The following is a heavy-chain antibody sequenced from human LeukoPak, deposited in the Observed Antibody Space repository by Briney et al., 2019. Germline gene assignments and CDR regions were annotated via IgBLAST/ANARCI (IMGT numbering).Heavy chain of an antibody. D-gene: IGHD6-13*01. Sequence: SGTLSLTCAVSGGSISSSNWWSWVRQPPGKGLEWIGEIYHSGSTNYNPSLKSRVTISVDKSKNQFSLKLSSVTAADTAVYYCAGGDSSSWYRFFDYWGQGILVTVSS. V-gene: IGHV4-4*02. CDR3: AGGDSSSWYRFFDY. CDR2: IYHSGST. CDR1: GGSISSSNW. J-gene: IGHJ4*02.